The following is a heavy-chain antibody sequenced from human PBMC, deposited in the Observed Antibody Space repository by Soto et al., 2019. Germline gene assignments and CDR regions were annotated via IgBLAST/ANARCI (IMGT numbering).Heavy chain of an antibody. V-gene: IGHV3-30*18. D-gene: IGHD3-9*01. J-gene: IGHJ4*02. CDR2: ISYDGSNR. CDR3: AKEFTEIGDYDVLTGLDY. Sequence: QVQLVESGGGVVQPGRSLRLSCAASGFTFRSYGMHWVRQAPGKGLEWVAIISYDGSNRDYEDSVMGRFTISRDNSKNTLYLQMNSLRVEDTAVYYCAKEFTEIGDYDVLTGLDYWGQGTRVTVSS. CDR1: GFTFRSYG.